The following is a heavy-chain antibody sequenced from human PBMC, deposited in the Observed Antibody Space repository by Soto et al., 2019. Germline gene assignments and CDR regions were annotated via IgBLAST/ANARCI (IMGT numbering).Heavy chain of an antibody. J-gene: IGHJ6*03. CDR2: INHSGST. Sequence: QVQLQQWGAGLLKPSETLSLTCAVYGGSFSGYYWSWIRQPPGKGLEWIGEINHSGSTNYNPSLKSRVTISLDTSKNQFSLKLSSVTAADTAVYYCARGPMSHCTNGVCYTRYYMDVCGKGTTVTVSS. CDR1: GGSFSGYY. CDR3: ARGPMSHCTNGVCYTRYYMDV. D-gene: IGHD2-8*01. V-gene: IGHV4-34*01.